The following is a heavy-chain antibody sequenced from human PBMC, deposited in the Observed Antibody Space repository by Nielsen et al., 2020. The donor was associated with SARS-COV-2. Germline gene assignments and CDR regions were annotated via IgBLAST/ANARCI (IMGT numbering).Heavy chain of an antibody. Sequence: WIRQPPGKGLEWVSTIYSDESTTYYVDSVKGRFTISRDNSKNTLYLQMRSLRADDTAVYYCAKSVKGFWSGYYRSYYYYGMDVWGQGTTVTVSS. CDR3: AKSVKGFWSGYYRSYYYYGMDV. D-gene: IGHD3-3*01. V-gene: IGHV3-23*03. J-gene: IGHJ6*02. CDR2: IYSDESTT.